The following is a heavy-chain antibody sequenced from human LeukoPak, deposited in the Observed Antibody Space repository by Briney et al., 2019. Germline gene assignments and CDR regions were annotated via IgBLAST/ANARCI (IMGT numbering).Heavy chain of an antibody. J-gene: IGHJ4*02. CDR3: ARDKLLAGKDSSGYAPIDY. Sequence: ASVKVSCKASGYTFTSYYMHWVRQAPGQGLEWMGIINPSGGSTSYAQKFQGRVTMTRDTSTSTVYMELSSLRSEDTAVYYCARDKLLAGKDSSGYAPIDYWGQGTLVTVSS. D-gene: IGHD3-22*01. CDR2: INPSGGST. CDR1: GYTFTSYY. V-gene: IGHV1-46*01.